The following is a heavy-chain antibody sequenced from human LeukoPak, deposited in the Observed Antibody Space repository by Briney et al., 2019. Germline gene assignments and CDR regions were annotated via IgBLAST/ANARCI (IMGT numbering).Heavy chain of an antibody. CDR3: ARGTARITMIVVVIDAFDI. D-gene: IGHD3-22*01. Sequence: SETLSLTCTVSGGSISSSSYYWGWIRQPPGKGLEWIGYIYYSGSTYYNPSLKSRVTISVDTSKNQFSLKLNSVTAADTAVYYCARGTARITMIVVVIDAFDIWGQGTMVTVSS. V-gene: IGHV4-39*07. CDR2: IYYSGST. CDR1: GGSISSSSYY. J-gene: IGHJ3*02.